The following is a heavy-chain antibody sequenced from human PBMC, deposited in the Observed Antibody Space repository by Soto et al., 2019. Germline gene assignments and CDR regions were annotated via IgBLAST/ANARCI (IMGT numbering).Heavy chain of an antibody. CDR1: GGSISSGDYY. CDR3: ARASDPYISGSHGMDV. V-gene: IGHV4-30-4*01. J-gene: IGHJ6*02. CDR2: LYYSGST. Sequence: QVQLQESGPGLVKPSQTLSLTCTVSGGSISSGDYYWSWIRQPPGKGLEWIGYLYYSGSTYYNPPLKSRVTLSVDTSKNQFSLKLSSVTAADTAVYYCARASDPYISGSHGMDVWGQGTTVTVSS. D-gene: IGHD3-22*01.